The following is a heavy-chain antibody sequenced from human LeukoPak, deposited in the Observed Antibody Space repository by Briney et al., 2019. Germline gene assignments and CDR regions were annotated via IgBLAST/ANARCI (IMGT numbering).Heavy chain of an antibody. CDR1: GGSISSSSYY. Sequence: SETLSLTCTVSGGSISSSSYYWGWIRQPPGKGLEWIGSIYYSGSTYYNPSLKSRVTISVDTSKNQFSLKLSSVTAADTAVYYCARDLGSSTDHYYYYMDVWGKGTTVTVSS. CDR2: IYYSGST. V-gene: IGHV4-39*07. CDR3: ARDLGSSTDHYYYYMDV. D-gene: IGHD6-6*01. J-gene: IGHJ6*03.